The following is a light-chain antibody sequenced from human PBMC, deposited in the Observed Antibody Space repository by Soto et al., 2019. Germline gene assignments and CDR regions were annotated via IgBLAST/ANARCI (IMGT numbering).Light chain of an antibody. V-gene: IGKV1-5*01. CDR3: QNRRT. Sequence: KRITLPPSTLLATIEDRVIIPRLASQNINSWIAWYQQKPGKVTNFLIHDDSTLESGVPSRFSGSGFGTEFSLPISSLQPDDFGSYYCQNRRTFGQGTKVDIK. CDR1: QNINSW. CDR2: DDS. J-gene: IGKJ1*01.